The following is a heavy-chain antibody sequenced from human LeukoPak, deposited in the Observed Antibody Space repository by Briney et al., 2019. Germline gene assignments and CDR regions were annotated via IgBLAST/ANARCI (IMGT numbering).Heavy chain of an antibody. CDR3: ARAGWIITSGIDY. D-gene: IGHD3-10*01. V-gene: IGHV4-38-2*01. CDR1: GYSISRGYY. Sequence: ASETLSLTCGVSGYSISRGYYWARIRQPPGKGLEWIGTIYHTGSTYYTPSLGSRVTISVDTSKNEFSLNLNSVTAADTAVYYCARAGWIITSGIDYWGQGALVTVSS. J-gene: IGHJ4*02. CDR2: IYHTGST.